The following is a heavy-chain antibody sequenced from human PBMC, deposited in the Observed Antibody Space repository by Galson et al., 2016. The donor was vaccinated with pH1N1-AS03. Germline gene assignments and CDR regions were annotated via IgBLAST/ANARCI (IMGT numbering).Heavy chain of an antibody. J-gene: IGHJ6*02. V-gene: IGHV3-15*01. D-gene: IGHD1-26*01. Sequence: SLRLSCAASGFTFSNAWIIWVRQAPGKGLEWVGRIKSQSYGGTPDYGAPVKGRFTISRDDSKNTLYLKMSSLKSEDTAMYYCATTCGTCDRLTHGLDVWGQGTTLPVSS. CDR3: ATTCGTCDRLTHGLDV. CDR2: IKSQSYGGTP. CDR1: GFTFSNAW.